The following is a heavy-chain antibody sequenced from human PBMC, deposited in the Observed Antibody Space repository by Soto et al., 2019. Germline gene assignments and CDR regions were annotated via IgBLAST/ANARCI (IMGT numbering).Heavy chain of an antibody. Sequence: ETLSLTCAVYGGSFSGYYWSWIRQPPGKGLEWIGEINHSGSTNYNPSLKSRVTISVDTSKNQFSLKLSSVTAADTAVYYCARGTTSRAFDIWGQGTMVTVSS. V-gene: IGHV4-34*01. J-gene: IGHJ3*02. CDR3: ARGTTSRAFDI. D-gene: IGHD2-2*01. CDR1: GGSFSGYY. CDR2: INHSGST.